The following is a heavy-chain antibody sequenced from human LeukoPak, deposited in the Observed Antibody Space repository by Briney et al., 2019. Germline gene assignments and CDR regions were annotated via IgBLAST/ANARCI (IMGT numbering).Heavy chain of an antibody. V-gene: IGHV1-18*01. CDR2: ISAHNGNT. D-gene: IGHD4-17*01. CDR1: GYTFSGYG. Sequence: ASVKVSCKASGYTFSGYGIAWVRQAPGQGLEWMGWISAHNGNTYHTQNFQGRVTMTTDTSTSTAYMELRSLRSDDTAMYYCARSARDYGDYALYFLHWGQGTLVTVSS. J-gene: IGHJ1*01. CDR3: ARSARDYGDYALYFLH.